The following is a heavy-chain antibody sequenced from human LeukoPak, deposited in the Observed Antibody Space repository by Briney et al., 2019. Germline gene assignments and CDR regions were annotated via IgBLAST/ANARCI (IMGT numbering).Heavy chain of an antibody. J-gene: IGHJ4*02. CDR1: GFTVSSNY. D-gene: IGHD3-10*01. CDR2: IYSGGST. V-gene: IGHV3-53*01. CDR3: ARAFHGSGSVNPYYFDY. Sequence: PGGSLRLSCAASGFTVSSNYMSWVRQAPGKGLEWVSVIYSGGSTYYADSVKGRFTISRDNSKNTLYLQMNSLRAEDTAVYYCARAFHGSGSVNPYYFDYWGQGTLVTVSS.